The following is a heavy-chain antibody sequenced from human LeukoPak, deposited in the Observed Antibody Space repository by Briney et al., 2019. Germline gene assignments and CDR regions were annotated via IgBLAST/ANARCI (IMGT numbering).Heavy chain of an antibody. V-gene: IGHV4-34*01. D-gene: IGHD1-26*01. Sequence: SETLSLTCTVSGGSISSYYWSWIRQPPGKGLEWIGEGDHSGGTKYNPSLKSRATISADSSKNQFSLKLSSVTAADTAVYYCAKNGQSGFSFDPWGQGTLVTVSS. CDR3: AKNGQSGFSFDP. J-gene: IGHJ5*02. CDR1: GGSISSYY. CDR2: GDHSGGT.